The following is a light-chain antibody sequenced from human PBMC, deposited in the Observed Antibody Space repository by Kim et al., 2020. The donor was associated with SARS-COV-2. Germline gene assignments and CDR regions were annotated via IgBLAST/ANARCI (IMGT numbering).Light chain of an antibody. Sequence: GQKVTTPCSGSNSNTGSTTVYWYQPFPTTAPKLLIYNDNQRPSGVPARFSGSKSGTSASLAISGLQSEDEADYYCAVWDDNLNGWVFGGGTQLTVL. V-gene: IGLV1-44*01. CDR1: NSNTGSTT. J-gene: IGLJ3*02. CDR3: AVWDDNLNGWV. CDR2: NDN.